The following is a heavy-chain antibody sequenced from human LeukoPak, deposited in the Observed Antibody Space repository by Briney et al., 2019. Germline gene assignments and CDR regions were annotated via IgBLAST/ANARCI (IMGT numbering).Heavy chain of an antibody. J-gene: IGHJ5*02. CDR3: ARGPTVTTVLGNWFDP. D-gene: IGHD4-11*01. Sequence: PGRSLRLSCAASGFNFSHYAMHWVRQAPGQGLEWMGRINPNSGGTNYAQKFQGRVTMTRDTSISTAYMELSRLRSDDTAVYYCARGPTVTTVLGNWFDPWGQGTLVTVSS. V-gene: IGHV1-2*06. CDR2: INPNSGGT. CDR1: GFNFSHYA.